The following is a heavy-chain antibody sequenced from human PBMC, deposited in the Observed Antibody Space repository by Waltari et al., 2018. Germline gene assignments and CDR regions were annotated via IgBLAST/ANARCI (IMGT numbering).Heavy chain of an antibody. CDR1: GCSFTSYW. CDR2: TYPGESDT. V-gene: IGHV5-51*03. Sequence: EVQLVQSGAEVKKPGESLKISCKGSGCSFTSYWIGWVRQMPGKGLEWMGITYPGESDTRDSPSFQGQVTISADKSISTAYRQWSSLKASDTAMYYCARPEDILTAFDIWGQGTMVTVSS. D-gene: IGHD3-9*01. CDR3: ARPEDILTAFDI. J-gene: IGHJ3*02.